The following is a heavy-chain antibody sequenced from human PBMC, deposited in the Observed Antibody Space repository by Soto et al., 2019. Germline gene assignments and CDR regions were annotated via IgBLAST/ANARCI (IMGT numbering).Heavy chain of an antibody. J-gene: IGHJ4*02. Sequence: PSETLSLTCSVSGASVTSGIYYWSWIRQPPGKELEWIGYVFYSGSTKYNPSLKSRVAMSIDSSKNQFSLRLNSVTAADTAMYFCAREEGRDGYNLDSWGLGVLVTVSS. CDR1: GASVTSGIYY. CDR2: VFYSGST. CDR3: AREEGRDGYNLDS. V-gene: IGHV4-61*01. D-gene: IGHD5-12*01.